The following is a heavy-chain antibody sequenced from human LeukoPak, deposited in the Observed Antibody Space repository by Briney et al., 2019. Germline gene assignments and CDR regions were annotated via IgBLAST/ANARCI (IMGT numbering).Heavy chain of an antibody. CDR3: AKDLMAVRHLDY. CDR2: ISGSGGST. J-gene: IGHJ4*02. CDR1: GFTFSSYA. V-gene: IGHV3-23*01. D-gene: IGHD6-6*01. Sequence: GGSLRLSCAASGFTFSSYAMSWVRQAPGKGLVWVSAISGSGGSTYYADSVKGRFTISRDNSKNTLYLQMNSLRAEDTAVYYCAKDLMAVRHLDYWGQGTLVTVSS.